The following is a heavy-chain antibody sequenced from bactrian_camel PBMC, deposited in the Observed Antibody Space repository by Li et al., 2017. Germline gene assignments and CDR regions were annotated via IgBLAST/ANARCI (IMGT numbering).Heavy chain of an antibody. CDR1: IYTNC. CDR2: MYTRDGSAYST. D-gene: IGHD5*01. Sequence: HVQLVESGGGSVQPGGSLTLSCAASIYTNCLGWFRQAPGKEREEVAHMYTRDGSAYSTYYADSVKGRFTISQDNAKSAATLQMNALKPDDTAMYYCGAGPDIGGRCGLSTEWAYDWGQGTQVTVS. V-gene: IGHV3S54*01. CDR3: GAGPDIGGRCGLSTEWAYD. J-gene: IGHJ4*01.